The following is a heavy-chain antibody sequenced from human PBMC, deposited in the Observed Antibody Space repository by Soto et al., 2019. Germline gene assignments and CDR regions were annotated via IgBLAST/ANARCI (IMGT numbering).Heavy chain of an antibody. CDR3: ARDLWVEPELYYYGMDV. Sequence: SQTLSLTCTVSGDSISSADYYWSLIRQTPSKGLEWIGHIFSSGTTYYNPSLKIRLTISVDTSKNHFSLRLTSVTAADTAVYYCARDLWVEPELYYYGMDVWGQGTTVTVSS. CDR2: IFSSGTT. V-gene: IGHV4-30-4*01. J-gene: IGHJ6*02. CDR1: GDSISSADYY. D-gene: IGHD1-1*01.